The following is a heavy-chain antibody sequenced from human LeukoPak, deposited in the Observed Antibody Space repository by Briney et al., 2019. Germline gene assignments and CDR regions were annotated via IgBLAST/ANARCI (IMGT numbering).Heavy chain of an antibody. Sequence: GGSLRLSCAASGFTFSSSAMHWVRQAPGKGLEWVAVISYDGSNKYYADSVKGRFTISRDNSKNTLYLHMNSLRAEDTAVYYCARDREKRHRTGIVGAPFDYWGQGTLVTVSS. V-gene: IGHV3-30*01. CDR3: ARDREKRHRTGIVGAPFDY. CDR1: GFTFSSSA. D-gene: IGHD1-26*01. J-gene: IGHJ4*02. CDR2: ISYDGSNK.